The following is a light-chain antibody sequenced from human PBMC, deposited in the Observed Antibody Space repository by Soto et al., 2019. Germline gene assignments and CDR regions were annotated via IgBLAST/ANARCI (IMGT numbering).Light chain of an antibody. CDR2: DDI. CDR3: CSYAGRITVV. CDR1: RSDVGGYNL. V-gene: IGLV2-23*01. J-gene: IGLJ2*01. Sequence: QTASVSGSPGQSITMSCTGTRSDVGGYNLVSWYQLHPGRAPKLLIHDDIKRPSGVSDRFSGSKSGNTASLTISGLQAEDEADYYCCSYAGRITVVFGGGTKLTVL.